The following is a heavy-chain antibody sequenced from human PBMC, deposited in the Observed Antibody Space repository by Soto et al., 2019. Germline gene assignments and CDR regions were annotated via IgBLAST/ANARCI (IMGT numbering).Heavy chain of an antibody. J-gene: IGHJ5*02. V-gene: IGHV4-31*03. CDR3: AREGGLAYCGGDCLYNWFDP. CDR2: RSYSGST. CDR1: GGSISSGDYY. D-gene: IGHD2-21*02. Sequence: QVQLQESGPGLVKPSQTLSLTCTVSGGSISSGDYYWSWVRQHPGKGLEWIGYRSYSGSTYYNPSLKSRVTIVVDTSRNQFSLRLSSVTAADTAVYYCAREGGLAYCGGDCLYNWFDPWGQGTLATVSS.